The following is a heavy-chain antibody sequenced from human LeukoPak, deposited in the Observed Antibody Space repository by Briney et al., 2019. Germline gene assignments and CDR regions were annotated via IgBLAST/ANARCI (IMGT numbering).Heavy chain of an antibody. Sequence: GGSLRLSCAASGFTFSSYAMHWVRQAPGKGLEWVAVISFDGSNEYYADSVKGRFTISRDNSKNTLYLQMNSLRIEDTAVYYCARDRLAVAGRAPLFYWGQGIPLTVSS. CDR3: ARDRLAVAGRAPLFY. V-gene: IGHV3-30*04. CDR2: ISFDGSNE. D-gene: IGHD6-19*01. J-gene: IGHJ4*02. CDR1: GFTFSSYA.